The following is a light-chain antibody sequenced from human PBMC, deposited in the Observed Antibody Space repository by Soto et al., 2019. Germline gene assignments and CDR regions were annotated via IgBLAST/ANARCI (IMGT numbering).Light chain of an antibody. CDR2: DVS. CDR3: SSYTTRNTQV. V-gene: IGLV2-14*01. CDR1: SSDVGTYNY. Sequence: QSALTQPASVSGSPGQSITISCTGTSSDVGTYNYVSWYQHRPGKAPKLMIYDVSYRPSGVSNRFSGSKSANTASLTNSGLQAEDEADYYCSSYTTRNTQVFGGGTKLTVL. J-gene: IGLJ3*02.